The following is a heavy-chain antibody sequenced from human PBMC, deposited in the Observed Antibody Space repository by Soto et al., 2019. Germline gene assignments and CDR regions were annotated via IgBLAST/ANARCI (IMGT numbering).Heavy chain of an antibody. CDR1: GFTFTNYG. J-gene: IGHJ6*02. D-gene: IGHD1-1*01. V-gene: IGHV3-30*03. Sequence: QVQLVESGGGVVQPGRSLRLSFAASGFTFTNYGMHWVRQTPGKGLEWVAVISFDGNNKFYADSVKGRFTICRDTSKSTLYLQLNSLRPEDTAVYYWARDLRYSYGMDVWGHGTTVTVSS. CDR2: ISFDGNNK. CDR3: ARDLRYSYGMDV.